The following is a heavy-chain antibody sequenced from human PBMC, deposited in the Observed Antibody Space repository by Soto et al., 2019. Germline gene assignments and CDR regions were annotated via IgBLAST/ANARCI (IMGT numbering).Heavy chain of an antibody. CDR3: AADMGGYIYGMDV. D-gene: IGHD5-18*01. V-gene: IGHV1-58*01. CDR1: GLTFSSSA. CDR2: IDVGSANA. J-gene: IGHJ6*02. Sequence: SVKVSCKASGLTFSSSAVHWVRQARGHRLEWKGWIDVGSANANYAQMLQERVTISRDMSTSTAYMELSSLRPEDTAVYYCAADMGGYIYGMDVWGQGTTVTVSS.